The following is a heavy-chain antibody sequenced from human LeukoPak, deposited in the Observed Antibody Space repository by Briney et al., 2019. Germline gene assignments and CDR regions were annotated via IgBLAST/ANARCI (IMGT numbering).Heavy chain of an antibody. CDR2: FDPEDGET. V-gene: IGHV1-24*01. D-gene: IGHD3-22*01. CDR3: ATPYYDSSGYYSPWFDP. CDR1: GYTLTELS. Sequence: ASVKVSCKVSGYTLTELSMQWVRQAPGKGLEWMGGFDPEDGETIYAQKFQGRVTMTEDTSTDTAYMELSSLRSEDTAVYYCATPYYDSSGYYSPWFDPWGQGTLVTVSS. J-gene: IGHJ5*02.